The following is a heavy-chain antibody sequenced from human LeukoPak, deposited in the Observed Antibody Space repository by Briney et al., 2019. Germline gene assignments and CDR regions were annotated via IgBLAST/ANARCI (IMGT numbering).Heavy chain of an antibody. CDR3: ARYQDSTLLTGY. CDR1: GFNVSSNY. Sequence: GGSLRLSCAASGFNVSSNYMSWVRQAPGKGLEWVSVIYSGGSTYYADSVKGRFTISRHNSKNKVYLEMNSLRTEDTDVYYCARYQDSTLLTGYWGQGTLVTVSS. V-gene: IGHV3-53*04. J-gene: IGHJ4*02. D-gene: IGHD1-14*01. CDR2: IYSGGST.